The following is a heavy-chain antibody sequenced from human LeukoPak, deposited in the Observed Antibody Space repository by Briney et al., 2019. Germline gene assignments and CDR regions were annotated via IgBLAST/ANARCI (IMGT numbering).Heavy chain of an antibody. Sequence: SETLSLTCAVYGGSFSGYYWSWIRQPPGKGLEWIGEINHSGSTNYNPSLKSRVTISVDTSKNQFSLKLSSVTAADTAVYYCARAPRSWLGSRGQGTLVTVSS. CDR1: GGSFSGYY. CDR3: ARAPRSWLGS. V-gene: IGHV4-34*01. J-gene: IGHJ4*02. D-gene: IGHD6-13*01. CDR2: INHSGST.